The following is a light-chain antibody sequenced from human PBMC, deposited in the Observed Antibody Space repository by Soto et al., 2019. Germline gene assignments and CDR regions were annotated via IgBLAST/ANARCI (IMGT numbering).Light chain of an antibody. CDR2: GAS. CDR3: QQYRNCPRT. V-gene: IGKV3-15*01. CDR1: QSVDIN. J-gene: IGKJ1*01. Sequence: DIVLTQSPATLSVSPGDRVTLSCRASQSVDINLAWYQQRPGQAPRLLVYGASTKATDMPGRFSGRGSGTEFTLTINILQSEDFAVYYCQQYRNCPRTFGQGTKVEIK.